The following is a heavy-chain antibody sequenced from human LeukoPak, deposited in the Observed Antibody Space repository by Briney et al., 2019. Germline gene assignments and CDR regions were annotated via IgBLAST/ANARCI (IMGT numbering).Heavy chain of an antibody. D-gene: IGHD3-10*01. Sequence: GDSLTLSCAASGFPFSSYGMHWVRQAPGKGTEWVALIWYDGSNKEDSVNAPFTISRDNSKNTVFLPMNSLRAEDTAVYYCARGFGSGRFGSYFDYWGQGALVTV. J-gene: IGHJ4*02. V-gene: IGHV3-33*01. CDR3: ARGFGSGRFGSYFDY. CDR2: IWYDGSNK. CDR1: GFPFSSYG.